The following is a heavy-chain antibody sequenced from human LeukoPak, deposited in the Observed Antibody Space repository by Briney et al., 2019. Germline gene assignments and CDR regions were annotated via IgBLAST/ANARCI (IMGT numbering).Heavy chain of an antibody. Sequence: ASVKVSCKASGYTFTGYYVHRVRQAPGQGLEWMGWINPYSGDTNYAQKFQGRVTMTRDTSISTAYMELSSLKSDDTAVYYCARVAMSGIGSDDFWGQGTLVTASS. CDR1: GYTFTGYY. J-gene: IGHJ4*02. CDR2: INPYSGDT. CDR3: ARVAMSGIGSDDF. D-gene: IGHD1-26*01. V-gene: IGHV1-2*02.